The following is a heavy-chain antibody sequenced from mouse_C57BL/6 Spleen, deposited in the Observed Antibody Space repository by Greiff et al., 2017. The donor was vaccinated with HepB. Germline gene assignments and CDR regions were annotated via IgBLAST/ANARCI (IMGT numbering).Heavy chain of an antibody. CDR2: IDPSDSYT. CDR3: ARRGYYVNYYAMDD. V-gene: IGHV1-69*01. J-gene: IGHJ4*01. CDR1: GYTFTSYW. D-gene: IGHD2-3*01. Sequence: QVQLQQPGAELVMPGASVKLSCKASGYTFTSYWMHWVKQRPGQGLEWIGEIDPSDSYTNYNQKFKGKSTLTVDKSSSTAYMQLSSLTSEDSAVYYCARRGYYVNYYAMDDWGQGTSVTVSS.